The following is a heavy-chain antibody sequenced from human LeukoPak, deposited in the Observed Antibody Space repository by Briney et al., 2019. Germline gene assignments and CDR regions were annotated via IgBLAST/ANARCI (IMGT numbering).Heavy chain of an antibody. J-gene: IGHJ4*02. CDR2: INPNSGGT. Sequence: GASVKVSCKASGYTFSGYYLHWVRQAPGQGHEGMGWINPNSGGTGYAQKFQGRVTMTRDTSISTAYMELSRLRSDDTAVYYCAKRYFDSGSYFPFDHWGQGTLVTVSS. CDR1: GYTFSGYY. CDR3: AKRYFDSGSYFPFDH. D-gene: IGHD3-10*01. V-gene: IGHV1-2*02.